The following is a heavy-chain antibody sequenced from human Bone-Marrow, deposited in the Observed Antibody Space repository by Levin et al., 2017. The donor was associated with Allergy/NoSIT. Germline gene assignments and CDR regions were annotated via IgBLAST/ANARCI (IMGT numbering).Heavy chain of an antibody. CDR1: GFTFDDYG. D-gene: IGHD2-8*02. CDR2: INWNGGTT. Sequence: PGGSLRLSCVASGFTFDDYGMSWVRQAPGKGLEWVSGINWNGGTTRDADSVKGRFTISRDSAKNSLYLQMNSLRAEDPAFSYCARDLEYCTGPTRQRYFDYWGQGTLVTVSS. CDR3: ARDLEYCTGPTRQRYFDY. J-gene: IGHJ4*02. V-gene: IGHV3-20*04.